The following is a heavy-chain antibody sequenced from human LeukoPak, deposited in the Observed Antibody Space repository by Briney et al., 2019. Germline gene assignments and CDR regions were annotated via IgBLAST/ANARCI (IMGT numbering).Heavy chain of an antibody. D-gene: IGHD3-9*01. CDR3: AKDMSYDILTGYTFDP. Sequence: GGSLRLSCAASGFVFSSYNMNWVRQAPGKGLEWVSGISWNSGSIGYADSVKGRFTISRDNAKNSLYLQMNSLRAEDTALYYCAKDMSYDILTGYTFDPWGQGTLVTVSS. CDR2: ISWNSGSI. V-gene: IGHV3-9*01. J-gene: IGHJ5*02. CDR1: GFVFSSYN.